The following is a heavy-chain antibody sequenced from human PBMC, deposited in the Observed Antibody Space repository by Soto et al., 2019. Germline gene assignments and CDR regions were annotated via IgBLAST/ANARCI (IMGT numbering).Heavy chain of an antibody. CDR3: ARDRYQLLYGDYYYYGMDV. CDR1: GYSFTSYW. J-gene: IGHJ6*02. V-gene: IGHV5-10-1*01. Sequence: GESLKISCKGSGYSFTSYWISWVRQMPGKGLEWMGRIDPSDSYTNYSPSFQGHVTISADKSISTAYLQWSSLKASDTAMYYCARDRYQLLYGDYYYYGMDVWGQGTTVTVSS. CDR2: IDPSDSYT. D-gene: IGHD2-2*02.